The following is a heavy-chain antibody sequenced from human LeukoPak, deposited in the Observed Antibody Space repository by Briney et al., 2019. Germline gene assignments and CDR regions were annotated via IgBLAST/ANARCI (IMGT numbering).Heavy chain of an antibody. D-gene: IGHD4-11*01. CDR1: GYTFTGYY. J-gene: IGHJ4*02. V-gene: IGHV1-2*02. Sequence: ASVKVSCKASGYTFTGYYMHWVRQAPGQGLEWMGWINPNSGGTNYAQKFQGRVTMTRGTSISTAYMELSRLRSDDTAVYYCARTDRSTTAFDYWGQGTLVTVSS. CDR3: ARTDRSTTAFDY. CDR2: INPNSGGT.